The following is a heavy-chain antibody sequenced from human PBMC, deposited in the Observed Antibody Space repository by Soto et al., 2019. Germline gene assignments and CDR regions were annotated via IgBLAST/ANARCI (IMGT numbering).Heavy chain of an antibody. Sequence: GGSLRLSCAASGFTFSNAWMNWVRQAPGKGLEWVGRIKSKTDGGTTDYAAPVKGRFTISRDDSKNTLYLQMNSLKTEDTAVYYCTTVDTAMDLTHYYYYYGMDVCGQGTTVTVSS. D-gene: IGHD5-18*01. CDR3: TTVDTAMDLTHYYYYYGMDV. V-gene: IGHV3-15*07. CDR1: GFTFSNAW. J-gene: IGHJ6*02. CDR2: IKSKTDGGTT.